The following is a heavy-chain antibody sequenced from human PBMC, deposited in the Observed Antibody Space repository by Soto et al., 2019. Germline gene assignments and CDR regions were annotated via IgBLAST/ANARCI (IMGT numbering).Heavy chain of an antibody. Sequence: SETLXLTCXVYGGXXXXXXXXXXXQPPGXGLEWIXXXXHSGSPNSNPSLKSRVTISVDTSKNQFSLKLSSVTAADTAVYYCARVWWSPGLGDYYYYYYMDVWGKGTTVTVSS. V-gene: IGHV4-34*01. J-gene: IGHJ6*03. D-gene: IGHD2-21*01. CDR1: GGXXXXXX. CDR3: ARVWWSPGLGDYYYYYYMDV. CDR2: XXHSGSP.